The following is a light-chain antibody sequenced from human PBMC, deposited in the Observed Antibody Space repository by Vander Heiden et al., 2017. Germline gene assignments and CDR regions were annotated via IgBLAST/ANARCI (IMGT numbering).Light chain of an antibody. Sequence: QPVLTQPPPASGTPGQRVTISCSGSSSNVGSNPVNWYQQLPGTAPRLLIYTNNQRPSGVPDRFSGSKSGTSASLAFSGLQSEDEADYYCAAWDDSLNGYVFGTGTKITVL. CDR2: TNN. CDR3: AAWDDSLNGYV. CDR1: SSNVGSNP. V-gene: IGLV1-44*01. J-gene: IGLJ1*01.